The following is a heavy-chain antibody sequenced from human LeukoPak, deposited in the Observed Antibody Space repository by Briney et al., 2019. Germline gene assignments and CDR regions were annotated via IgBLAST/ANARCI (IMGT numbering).Heavy chain of an antibody. V-gene: IGHV4-34*01. CDR3: ARGSGSYSGAADY. CDR2: RNHRGSS. D-gene: IGHD6-19*01. J-gene: IGHJ4*02. CDR1: GSSFTGYY. Sequence: LETLSLTCSVHGSSFTGYYWCWIRQPPGKGLEWIGERNHRGSSYFNPSFESRVTISLDMSRKQFSLNLTSVTAADTAFYYCARGSGSYSGAADYWGQGTLVTVSS.